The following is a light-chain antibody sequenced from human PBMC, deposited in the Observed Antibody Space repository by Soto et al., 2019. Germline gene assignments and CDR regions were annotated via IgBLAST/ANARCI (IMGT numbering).Light chain of an antibody. CDR1: SSNIGSNY. CDR3: SAWDDSLSGVV. V-gene: IGLV1-47*01. J-gene: IGLJ2*01. CDR2: RSD. Sequence: QSVLTQPTSASGTPGQRVTISCSGSSSNIGSNYVYWYQRLPGTAPKLLIYRSDQRPSGVRDRFSGSKSGASASLAISGLRSEDEADYYCSAWDDSLSGVVFGGGTKLTVL.